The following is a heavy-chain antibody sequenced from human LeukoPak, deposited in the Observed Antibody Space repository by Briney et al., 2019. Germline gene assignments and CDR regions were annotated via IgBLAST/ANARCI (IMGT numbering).Heavy chain of an antibody. CDR3: ARHIGGGIEDMDV. CDR2: IYVTGST. CDR1: GGSLGTYY. V-gene: IGHV4-59*08. Sequence: SETLSLTCIVSGGSLGTYYWSWIRQSPGKGLEWIGYIYVTGSTRYNPYLQSRVTISVDTSRNQFFLKMSSVTAADTAVYYCARHIGGGIEDMDVWGTGTKVTLSS. J-gene: IGHJ6*03. D-gene: IGHD3-16*02.